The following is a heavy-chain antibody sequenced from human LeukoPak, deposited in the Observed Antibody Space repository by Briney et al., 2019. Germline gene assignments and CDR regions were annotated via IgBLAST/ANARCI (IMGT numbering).Heavy chain of an antibody. CDR2: ISSSGSTI. J-gene: IGHJ4*02. CDR1: GFTFSSYA. D-gene: IGHD2/OR15-2a*01. Sequence: GGSLRLSCAASGFTFSSYAMSWIRQAPGKGLEWVSYISSSGSTIYYADSVKGRFTISRDNAKNSLYLQMNSLRAEDTAVYYCASNAPSTLRYEYWGQGTLVTVSS. CDR3: ASNAPSTLRYEY. V-gene: IGHV3-11*04.